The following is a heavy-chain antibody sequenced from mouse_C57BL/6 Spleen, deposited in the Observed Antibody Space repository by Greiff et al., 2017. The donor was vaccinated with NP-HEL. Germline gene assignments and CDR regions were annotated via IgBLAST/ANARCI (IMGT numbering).Heavy chain of an antibody. CDR1: GFTFSSYA. CDR3: ARWGYFTTVVATR. CDR2: ISAGGSYT. J-gene: IGHJ2*01. D-gene: IGHD1-1*01. Sequence: EVKVVESGGGLVKPGGSLKLSCAASGFTFSSYAMSWVRQTPEKRLEWVATISAGGSYTYYPDNVKGRFTISRDNAKNNLYLQMSHLQSEDTAMYYCARWGYFTTVVATRWGQGTTLTVSS. V-gene: IGHV5-4*03.